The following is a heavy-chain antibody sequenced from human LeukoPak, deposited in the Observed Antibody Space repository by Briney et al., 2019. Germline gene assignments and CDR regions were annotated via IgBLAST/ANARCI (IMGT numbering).Heavy chain of an antibody. CDR1: GFTLGNYG. CDR3: AEEAYYGSGSYYNGRDY. Sequence: GGSLRLSCAASGFTLGNYGMSWFRQAPGKGLEWVSGVSGSDENTFYADAVKGRFTISRDNSKNTLYLQMNSLRAEDTAVYYCAEEAYYGSGSYYNGRDYWGQGTLVTVSS. J-gene: IGHJ4*02. V-gene: IGHV3-23*01. D-gene: IGHD3-10*01. CDR2: VSGSDENT.